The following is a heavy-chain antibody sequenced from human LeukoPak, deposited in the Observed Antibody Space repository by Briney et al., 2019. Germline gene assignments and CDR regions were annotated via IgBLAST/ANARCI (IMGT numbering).Heavy chain of an antibody. J-gene: IGHJ4*02. CDR1: GYTFTSYY. CDR3: ARDSGFDSGYDPVYYFDY. V-gene: IGHV1-46*01. CDR2: INPSGGST. Sequence: ASVKVSCKASGYTFTSYYMHWVRQAPGQGLEGMGMINPSGGSTSYAQKFQGRVTMTRDTSTSTVYMELSSLRSEDTAVYYCARDSGFDSGYDPVYYFDYWGQGTLVTVSS. D-gene: IGHD5-12*01.